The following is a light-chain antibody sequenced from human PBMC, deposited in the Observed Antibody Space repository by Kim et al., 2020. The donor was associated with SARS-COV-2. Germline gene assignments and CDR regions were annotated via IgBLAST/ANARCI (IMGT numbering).Light chain of an antibody. CDR1: QSVSSSY. CDR2: GAS. CDR3: QQYGSSPQT. V-gene: IGKV3-20*01. J-gene: IGKJ1*01. Sequence: SPGERATLSGRASQSVSSSYLAWYQQKPGQAPRLLIYGASSRATAIPDKFSGSGSGTDFTLTISRLEAEDFAMYYCQQYGSSPQTFGQGTKVDIK.